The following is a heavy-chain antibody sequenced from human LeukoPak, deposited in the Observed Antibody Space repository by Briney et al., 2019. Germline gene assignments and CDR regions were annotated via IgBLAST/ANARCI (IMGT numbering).Heavy chain of an antibody. D-gene: IGHD1-1*01. CDR3: ARRAGTRGWYYFDY. Sequence: SVKVSCKASGGTFSSYAISWVRQAPGQGLEWMGRIIPILGIANYAQKFQGRVTITADKSTSTAHMELSSLRSEDTAVYYCARRAGTRGWYYFDYWGQGTLVTVSS. V-gene: IGHV1-69*04. CDR1: GGTFSSYA. J-gene: IGHJ4*02. CDR2: IIPILGIA.